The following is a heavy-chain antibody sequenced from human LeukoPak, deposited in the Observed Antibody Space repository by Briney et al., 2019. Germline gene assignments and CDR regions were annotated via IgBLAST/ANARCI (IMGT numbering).Heavy chain of an antibody. V-gene: IGHV3-7*01. J-gene: IGHJ4*02. CDR1: GFTLSSDW. CDR3: ARGRYSRSGGYYFDI. Sequence: PGGSLRLSCVVSGFTLSSDWMSWVRQAPGKGLEWVANIKKDGIEKYYVESVKGRFTISRDNAKNSLSLQMNSLRAEDTAVYYCARGRYSRSGGYYFDIWGQGTLVTVSS. D-gene: IGHD1-26*01. CDR2: IKKDGIEK.